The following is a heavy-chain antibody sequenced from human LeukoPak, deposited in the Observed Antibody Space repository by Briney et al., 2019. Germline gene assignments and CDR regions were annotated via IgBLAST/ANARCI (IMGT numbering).Heavy chain of an antibody. CDR2: VHLNGGGT. V-gene: IGHV1-2*02. Sequence: ASVKVSCTASGHIFTVDSIHWVRQAPGQGLEWLGWVHLNGGGTYRAQKFEGRVTMTKGSSISTASMELSGLTSDDTAVYYCARDCPEIGTGKNAFDIWGQGTMVTVSS. D-gene: IGHD1-1*01. J-gene: IGHJ3*02. CDR1: GHIFTVDS. CDR3: ARDCPEIGTGKNAFDI.